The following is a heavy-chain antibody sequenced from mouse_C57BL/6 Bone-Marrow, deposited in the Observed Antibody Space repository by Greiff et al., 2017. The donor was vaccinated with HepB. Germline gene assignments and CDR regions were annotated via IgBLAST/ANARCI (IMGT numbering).Heavy chain of an antibody. CDR3: TGVTTFVDY. D-gene: IGHD2-3*01. J-gene: IGHJ4*01. V-gene: IGHV6-3*01. CDR2: IRLKSDNYAT. CDR1: GFTFSNYW. Sequence: EVKLMESGGGLVQPGGSMKLSCVASGFTFSNYWMNWVRQSPEKGLEWVAQIRLKSDNYATHYAESVKGRFTISRDDSKSSVYLQMNNLRAEDTGIYYCTGVTTFVDYWGQGTSVTVSS.